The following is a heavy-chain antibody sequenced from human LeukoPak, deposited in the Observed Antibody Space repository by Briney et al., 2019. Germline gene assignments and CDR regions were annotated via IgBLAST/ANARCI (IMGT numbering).Heavy chain of an antibody. D-gene: IGHD2-2*01. V-gene: IGHV3-52*01. CDR1: GLTFSSSW. CDR3: WIVVVPAAIHEDYYGMDV. Sequence: GGSLRLSCAASGLTFSSSWMHWVCQAPEKGLEWVADIKCDGSEKYYVDSVKGRLTISRDNAKNSLYLQVNSLRAEDMTVYQSWIVVVPAAIHEDYYGMDVWGKGTTVTVSS. CDR2: IKCDGSEK. J-gene: IGHJ6*04.